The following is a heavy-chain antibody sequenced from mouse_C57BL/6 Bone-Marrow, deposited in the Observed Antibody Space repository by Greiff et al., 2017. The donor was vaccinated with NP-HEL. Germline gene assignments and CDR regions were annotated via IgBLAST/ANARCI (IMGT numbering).Heavy chain of an antibody. D-gene: IGHD1-1*01. CDR3: TTSGSSYLDY. CDR1: GFNIKDDY. V-gene: IGHV14-4*01. Sequence: VQLKQSGAELVRPGASVKLSCTASGFNIKDDYMHWVKQRPEQGLEWIGWIDPENGDTEYASKFQGKATITADTSSNTAYLQLSSLTSEDTAVYYCTTSGSSYLDYWGQGTTLTVSS. J-gene: IGHJ2*01. CDR2: IDPENGDT.